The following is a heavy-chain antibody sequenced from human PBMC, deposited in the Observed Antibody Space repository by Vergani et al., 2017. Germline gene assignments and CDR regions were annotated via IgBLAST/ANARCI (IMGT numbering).Heavy chain of an antibody. J-gene: IGHJ5*02. D-gene: IGHD6-19*01. CDR3: ARSISSYSSGWYWFDP. CDR1: GYTFTSYG. V-gene: IGHV1-18*01. CDR2: ISAYNGNT. Sequence: QVQLVQSGAEVKKPGASVKVSCKASGYTFTSYGISWVRQAPGQGLEWMGWISAYNGNTNYAQKLQGRVTMTTDTSTSTAYMQLGCLRSDDTAVYYSARSISSYSSGWYWFDPCVQGKLVTVS.